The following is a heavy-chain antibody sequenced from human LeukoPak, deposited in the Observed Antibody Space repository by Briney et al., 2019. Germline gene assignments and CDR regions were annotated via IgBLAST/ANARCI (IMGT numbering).Heavy chain of an antibody. D-gene: IGHD1-26*01. J-gene: IGHJ4*02. CDR3: ARGPSHSGSYFVY. Sequence: GGSLRLSCAASGFTFNTYWMYWVRQGSGKGLVWFSRISSDGSRTEYADSVEGRFTISRDNAKNTLYLQMDSLRAEDTAAYCCARGPSHSGSYFVYWGQGTLVTVSS. CDR1: GFTFNTYW. V-gene: IGHV3-74*03. CDR2: ISSDGSRT.